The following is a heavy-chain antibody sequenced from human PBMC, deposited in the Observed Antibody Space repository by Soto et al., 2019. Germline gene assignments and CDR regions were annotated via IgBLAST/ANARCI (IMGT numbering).Heavy chain of an antibody. CDR3: AREVGGSSYTDSFDI. CDR2: IYHSGST. CDR1: GGSISIGGYS. V-gene: IGHV4-30-2*01. Sequence: SETLSLTCAVSGGSISIGGYSWSWIRQPPGKGLEWIGYIYHSGSTYYNPSLKSRVTISVDRSKNQFSLKLSSVTAADTAVYYCAREVGGSSYTDSFDIWGQGTKVTV. J-gene: IGHJ3*02. D-gene: IGHD1-26*01.